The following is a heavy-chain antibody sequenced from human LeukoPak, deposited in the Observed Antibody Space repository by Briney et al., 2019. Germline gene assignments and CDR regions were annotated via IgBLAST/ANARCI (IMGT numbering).Heavy chain of an antibody. Sequence: SGGSLRLSCAASGFTFSSYAMHWVRQAPGKGLEWVAVISYDGSNKYYADSVKGRFTISRDNSKNTLYLQMNSLRAEDTAVYYCAREGPDYYDSSGYYYLDYWGQGTLVTVSS. CDR2: ISYDGSNK. CDR1: GFTFSSYA. D-gene: IGHD3-22*01. J-gene: IGHJ4*02. CDR3: AREGPDYYDSSGYYYLDY. V-gene: IGHV3-30*04.